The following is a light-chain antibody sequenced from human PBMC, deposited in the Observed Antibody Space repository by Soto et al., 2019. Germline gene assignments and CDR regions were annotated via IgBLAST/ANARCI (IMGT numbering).Light chain of an antibody. J-gene: IGKJ5*01. Sequence: IVLTQSPATLSLWPGETAILSCRASQTVSSYLSWYQHKPGQAPRLLIYDASKRAPGIPARFSGSGSGTDFPLTISSLEPEDFAVYYCQQRSTSITFGQGTLLEIE. V-gene: IGKV3-11*01. CDR1: QTVSSY. CDR3: QQRSTSIT. CDR2: DAS.